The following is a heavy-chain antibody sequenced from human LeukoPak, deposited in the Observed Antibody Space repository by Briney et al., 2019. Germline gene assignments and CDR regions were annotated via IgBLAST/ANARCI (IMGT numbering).Heavy chain of an antibody. CDR3: ARRAGAYSHPYDY. D-gene: IGHD4/OR15-4a*01. Sequence: GGSLRLSCAASGFTFSSYAMSWVRQAPGKGLEWVSGISGSGSGGSTYYADSVKGRFTISRDNSKNTLYLQMNSLRAEDTAVYYCARRAGAYSHPYDYWGQGTLVTVSS. J-gene: IGHJ4*02. CDR1: GFTFSSYA. CDR2: ISGSGSGGST. V-gene: IGHV3-23*01.